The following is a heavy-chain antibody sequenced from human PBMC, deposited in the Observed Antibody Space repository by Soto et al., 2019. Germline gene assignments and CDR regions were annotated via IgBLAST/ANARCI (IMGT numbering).Heavy chain of an antibody. D-gene: IGHD3-3*01. CDR1: GGSISSGGYY. Sequence: QVQLQESGPGLVKPSQTLSLTCTVSGGSISSGGYYWSWIRQHPGKGLEWIGYIYYSGSTYYNPSLKSRVTISVDTSKNQFSLKLSSVTAADTAVYYCARAHYDFWSGYYYYYYYYGMDVWGQGTTVTVSS. J-gene: IGHJ6*02. CDR3: ARAHYDFWSGYYYYYYYYGMDV. V-gene: IGHV4-31*03. CDR2: IYYSGST.